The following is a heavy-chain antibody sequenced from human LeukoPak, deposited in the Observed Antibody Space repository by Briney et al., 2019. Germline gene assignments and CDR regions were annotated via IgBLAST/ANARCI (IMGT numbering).Heavy chain of an antibody. CDR1: GYNFTNFG. J-gene: IGHJ5*02. CDR3: ERHPASLKWLQPSHENWPDP. Sequence: GESLKISCKGSGYNFTNFGLAWVRQMPGKGRKWMGLIYPGDSDTRYSPSFQGQVTISINKSISTAYIQWSSLQHSHTDMYYCERHPASLKWLQPSHENWPDPWGQGTLVTVSS. CDR2: IYPGDSDT. V-gene: IGHV5-51*01. D-gene: IGHD3-3*02.